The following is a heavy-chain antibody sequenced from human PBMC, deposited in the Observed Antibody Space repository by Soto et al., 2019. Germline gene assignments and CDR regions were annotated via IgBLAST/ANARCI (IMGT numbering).Heavy chain of an antibody. CDR1: GFTFNNHA. CDR2: INAGNSNT. D-gene: IGHD6-19*01. CDR3: ARDQSGIGWYVGWFDP. Sequence: QLMQSGAEVKKPGASVKVSCKASGFTFNNHAIHWVRQAPGQRLEWMGWINAGNSNTYYSEKLKGRVTFTRDTVENRVYMELTSRTSEDTSIYYCARDQSGIGWYVGWFDPWGQGTLVTVSS. V-gene: IGHV1-3*01. J-gene: IGHJ5*02.